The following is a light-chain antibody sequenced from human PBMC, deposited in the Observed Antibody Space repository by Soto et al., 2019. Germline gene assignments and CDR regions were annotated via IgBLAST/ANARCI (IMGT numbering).Light chain of an antibody. J-gene: IGKJ2*01. V-gene: IGKV4-1*01. CDR3: QQYYNIPYT. Sequence: DIVMTQSPDSLAVSLGERATINCKSSQSVLYSSDNKNYIAWYQQKAGQPPKLLIYWASTRESGVPDRFSGSGSRTDFTLTITSLQAEDVAVHSCQQYYNIPYTFGQGTKLEIK. CDR1: QSVLYSSDNKNY. CDR2: WAS.